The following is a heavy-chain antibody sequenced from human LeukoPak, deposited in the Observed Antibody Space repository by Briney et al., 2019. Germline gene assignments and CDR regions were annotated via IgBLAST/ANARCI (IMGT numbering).Heavy chain of an antibody. J-gene: IGHJ6*02. CDR1: GGSISTYY. Sequence: PSETLSLTCTVSGGSISTYYWTWIRQPPGKGLEWIGYIPHNGNTDYSPSLKSRLTMSVDTSKNQFSLKLSSVTAADTAVYYCARRKIYYGMDVWGQGTTVTVSS. CDR2: IPHNGNT. V-gene: IGHV4-59*08. CDR3: ARRKIYYGMDV.